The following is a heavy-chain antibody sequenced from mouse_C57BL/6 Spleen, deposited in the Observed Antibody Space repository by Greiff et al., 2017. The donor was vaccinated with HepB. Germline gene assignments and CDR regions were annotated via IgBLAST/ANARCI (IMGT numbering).Heavy chain of an antibody. J-gene: IGHJ2*01. CDR2: INPSSGYT. V-gene: IGHV1-4*01. D-gene: IGHD3-2*02. CDR3: ARSGQLRLQDYYFDY. Sequence: VQLKQSGAELARPGASVKMSCKASGYTFTSYTMHWVKQRPGQGLEWIGYINPSSGYTKYNQKFKDKATLTADKSSSTAYMQLSSLTSEDSAVYYCARSGQLRLQDYYFDYWGQGTTLTVSS. CDR1: GYTFTSYT.